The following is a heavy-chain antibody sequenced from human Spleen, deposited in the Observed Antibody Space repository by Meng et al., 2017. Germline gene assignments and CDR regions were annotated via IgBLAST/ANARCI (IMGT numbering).Heavy chain of an antibody. CDR1: GFTFSSYA. D-gene: IGHD3-22*01. V-gene: IGHV3-33*01. Sequence: GESLKISCAASGFTFSSYAMHWVRQAPGKGLEWVAVIWYDGSNEYYADSVKGRFTISRDNSKTTLYLQMNSLRAEDTAVYYCASNLYDSSGYYFDYWGQGTLVTVSS. CDR2: IWYDGSNE. J-gene: IGHJ4*02. CDR3: ASNLYDSSGYYFDY.